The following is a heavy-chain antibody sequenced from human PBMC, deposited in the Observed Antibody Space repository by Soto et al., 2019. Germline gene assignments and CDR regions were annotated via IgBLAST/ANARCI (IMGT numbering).Heavy chain of an antibody. CDR3: ARDNGYGHFDS. CDR2: MFYSGST. Sequence: LSLTCTVSGASISSGRSYWSWIRQHPGKGLEWIGYMFYSGSTYYHPSLKSRVNISADTSKNQFSLRQTSVTPADTAVYYCARDNGYGHFDSWGQGTLVTVSS. V-gene: IGHV4-31*03. D-gene: IGHD5-12*01. CDR1: GASISSGRSY. J-gene: IGHJ4*02.